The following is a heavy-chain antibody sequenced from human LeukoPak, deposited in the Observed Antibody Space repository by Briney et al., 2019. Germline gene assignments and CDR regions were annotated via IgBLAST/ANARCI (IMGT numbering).Heavy chain of an antibody. Sequence: SETLSLTCTVAGGSISSYYWSWIRQPPGKGLEWIGYIYYSGSTNYNPSLKSRVTISVDTSKNQFSLKLTSVTAADTAVYYCARVSGYDWESFYDYWGQGTLVTVSS. CDR2: IYYSGST. D-gene: IGHD5-12*01. J-gene: IGHJ4*02. CDR3: ARVSGYDWESFYDY. V-gene: IGHV4-59*01. CDR1: GGSISSYY.